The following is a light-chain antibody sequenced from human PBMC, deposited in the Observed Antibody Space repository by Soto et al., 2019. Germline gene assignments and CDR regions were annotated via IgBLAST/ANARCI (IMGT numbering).Light chain of an antibody. CDR3: QQYHNSILM. Sequence: EISKTRSPGTQCLCLGHRTTLSFRASQSVSSSYLAWYQQKPGQAPRLLMYGASSRATGIPDRFSGGVSGADFTLTISRLEPEYFGVYYCQQYHNSILMFGQGTKVDIK. V-gene: IGKV3-20*01. CDR1: QSVSSSY. J-gene: IGKJ1*01. CDR2: GAS.